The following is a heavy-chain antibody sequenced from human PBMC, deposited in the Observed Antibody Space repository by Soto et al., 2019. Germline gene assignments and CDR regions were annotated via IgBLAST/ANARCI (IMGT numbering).Heavy chain of an antibody. V-gene: IGHV1-69*05. D-gene: IGHD3-3*01. J-gene: IGHJ6*02. CDR1: GGTFSSYA. CDR2: IIPIFGTA. CDR3: ARDPDITIFGVVIINYGMDV. Sequence: SVKVSCKASGGTFSSYAISWVRQAPGQGLEWMGGIIPIFGTANYAQKFQGRVTMTTDESTSTAYMELRSLRSDDTAVYYCARDPDITIFGVVIINYGMDVWGQGTTVTVSS.